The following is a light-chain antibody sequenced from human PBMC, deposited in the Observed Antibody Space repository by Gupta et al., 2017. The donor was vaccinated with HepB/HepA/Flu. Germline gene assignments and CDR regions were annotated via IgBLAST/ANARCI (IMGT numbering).Light chain of an antibody. CDR2: DAS. J-gene: IGKJ2*01. V-gene: IGKV3-11*01. CDR3: QQRSNWYT. CDR1: QSVSSY. Sequence: EIVLTQSPATLSLSPGERATLSCRASQSVSSYLAWYQQKPGQAPRLLISDASNRATGIPARFSGSGSGTDFTLTSSSLEPEDFAVYYWQQRSNWYTFGQGTKLEIK.